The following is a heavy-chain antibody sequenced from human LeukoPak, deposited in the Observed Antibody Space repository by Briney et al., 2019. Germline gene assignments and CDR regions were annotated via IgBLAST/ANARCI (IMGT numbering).Heavy chain of an antibody. CDR3: AKESYDSSGYFVY. D-gene: IGHD3-22*01. CDR1: GFTFSSYA. J-gene: IGHJ4*02. CDR2: ISYDGSNK. V-gene: IGHV3-30*18. Sequence: PGGSLRLSCAASGFTFSSYAMSWVRQAPGKGLEWVAVISYDGSNKYYADSVKGRFTISRDNSKNTLYLQMNSLRAEDTAVYYCAKESYDSSGYFVYWGQGTLVTVSS.